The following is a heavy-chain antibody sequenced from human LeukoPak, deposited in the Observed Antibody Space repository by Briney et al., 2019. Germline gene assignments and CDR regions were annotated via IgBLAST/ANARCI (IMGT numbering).Heavy chain of an antibody. D-gene: IGHD3-3*01. V-gene: IGHV3-30*01. CDR2: ISYDGSNK. J-gene: IGHJ5*02. CDR3: ARAGGGSYDFWSGYRNWFDP. Sequence: GGSLRLSCAASGFTFSSYAMHWVRQAPGKGLEWVAVISYDGSNKYYADSVKGRFTISRDNSKNTLYLQMNSLRAEDTAVYYCARAGGGSYDFWSGYRNWFDPWSQGTLVTVSS. CDR1: GFTFSSYA.